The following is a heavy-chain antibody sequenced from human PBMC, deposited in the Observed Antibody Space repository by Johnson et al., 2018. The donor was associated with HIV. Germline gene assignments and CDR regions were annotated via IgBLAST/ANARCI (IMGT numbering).Heavy chain of an antibody. Sequence: EVQLVESGGGVVQSGRSLRLSCSASGFTVSSNYMSWVRQAPGKGLEWVSVIYSGGSTYYADSVKGRFTISRDNSKNTLYLQMNSLRAEDTAVYYCAKGRGHAFDIWGQGTMVTVSS. CDR2: IYSGGST. J-gene: IGHJ3*02. D-gene: IGHD3-10*01. CDR1: GFTVSSNY. V-gene: IGHV3-66*02. CDR3: AKGRGHAFDI.